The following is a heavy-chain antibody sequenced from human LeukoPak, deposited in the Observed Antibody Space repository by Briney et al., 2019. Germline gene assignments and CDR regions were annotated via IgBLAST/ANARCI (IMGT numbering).Heavy chain of an antibody. Sequence: GGSLRLSCAASGFTFSSYGMSWVRQAPGKGLEWVSAISGSGGSTYSADSVKGRFTISRDNSKNTLYLQMSSLRAEDTAVYYCAKDPELLWFGEFSTWGQGTLVTVSS. V-gene: IGHV3-23*01. CDR1: GFTFSSYG. CDR3: AKDPELLWFGEFST. J-gene: IGHJ5*02. CDR2: ISGSGGST. D-gene: IGHD3-10*01.